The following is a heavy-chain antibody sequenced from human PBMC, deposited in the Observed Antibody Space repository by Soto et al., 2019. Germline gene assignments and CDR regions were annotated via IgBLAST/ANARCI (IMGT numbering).Heavy chain of an antibody. D-gene: IGHD2-15*01. J-gene: IGHJ6*02. V-gene: IGHV3-23*01. CDR3: ARDRFRGGVAATREFYYYYGMDV. Sequence: GGSLRLSCAASGFTFSSYAMSWVRQAPGKGLEWVSAISGSGGSTYYADSVKGRFTISRDNSKNTLYLQMNSLRAEDTAVYYCARDRFRGGVAATREFYYYYGMDVWGQGTTVTVSS. CDR2: ISGSGGST. CDR1: GFTFSSYA.